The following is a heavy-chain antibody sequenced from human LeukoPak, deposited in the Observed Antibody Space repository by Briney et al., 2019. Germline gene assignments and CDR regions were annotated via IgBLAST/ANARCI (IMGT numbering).Heavy chain of an antibody. V-gene: IGHV3-48*01. D-gene: IGHD1-7*01. CDR1: GFTFSSYG. CDR2: ISSSSSTI. Sequence: GGSLRLSCAASGFTFSSYGMHWVRQAPGKGLEWVSYISSSSSTIYYADSVKGRFTISRDNAKNSLYLQMNSLRAEDTAVYYCARADPITGTTSDAFDIWGQGTMVTVSS. CDR3: ARADPITGTTSDAFDI. J-gene: IGHJ3*02.